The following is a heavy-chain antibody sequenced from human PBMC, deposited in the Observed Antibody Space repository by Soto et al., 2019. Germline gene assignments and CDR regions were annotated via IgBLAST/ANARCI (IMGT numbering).Heavy chain of an antibody. V-gene: IGHV3-13*01. CDR2: IGTAGDT. Sequence: GSLRLSCAASGFTFCRYDMHWVRQATGKGLEWVSAIGTAGDTYYPGSVKGRFTISRENAKNSLYLQMNSLRAEDTAVYYCARTVTYYYDSSGYSHDAFDIWGQGTMVTVSS. D-gene: IGHD3-22*01. CDR3: ARTVTYYYDSSGYSHDAFDI. J-gene: IGHJ3*02. CDR1: GFTFCRYD.